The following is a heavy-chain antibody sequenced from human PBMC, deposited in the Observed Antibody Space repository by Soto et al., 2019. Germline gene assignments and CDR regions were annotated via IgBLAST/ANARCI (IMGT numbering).Heavy chain of an antibody. CDR2: IHNNGAT. D-gene: IGHD2-21*01. Sequence: SETLSLTCTISGGSISSGGYYWSWIRQHPTEGLEWIGYIHNNGATYYNPSLSSRVTIYADTSKTQFSLNVYSVTAADTAVYYCAREGAASCCIDLWGQGVPVTVSS. V-gene: IGHV4-31*03. CDR3: AREGAASCCIDL. CDR1: GGSISSGGYY. J-gene: IGHJ5*02.